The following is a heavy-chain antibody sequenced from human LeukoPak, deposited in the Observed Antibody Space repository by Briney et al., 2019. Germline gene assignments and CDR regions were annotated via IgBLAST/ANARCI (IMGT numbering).Heavy chain of an antibody. D-gene: IGHD6-13*01. Sequence: GGSLRLSCAASGFTFSSYSMNWVRQAPGKGLEWVSSISGSSSYIYYADSVKGRFTISRDNAKNSLYLQMNSLRAEDTAVYYCAKDRGSSWTGFFDYWGQGTLVTVSS. V-gene: IGHV3-21*01. CDR1: GFTFSSYS. CDR3: AKDRGSSWTGFFDY. J-gene: IGHJ4*02. CDR2: ISGSSSYI.